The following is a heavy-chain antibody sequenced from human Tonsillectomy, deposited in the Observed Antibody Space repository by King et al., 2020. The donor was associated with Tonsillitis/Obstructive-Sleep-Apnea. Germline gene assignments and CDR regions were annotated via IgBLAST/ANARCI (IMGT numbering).Heavy chain of an antibody. J-gene: IGHJ4*02. D-gene: IGHD1-20*01. V-gene: IGHV3-9*01. CDR3: AKEYGGYNWKTLDY. CDR1: GFTFDVYA. CDR2: ISWNSGSI. Sequence: VQLVESGGGLVQPGRSLRLSCAASGFTFDVYAMHWVRHAPGKGLEWVSGISWNSGSIGYADSVKGRFTISRDNAKNSLYLQMNSLRAEDTALYYCAKEYGGYNWKTLDYWGQGTLFTVSP.